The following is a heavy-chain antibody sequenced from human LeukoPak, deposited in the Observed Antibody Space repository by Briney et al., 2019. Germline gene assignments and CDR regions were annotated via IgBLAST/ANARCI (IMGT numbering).Heavy chain of an antibody. V-gene: IGHV3-20*04. CDR2: INWNGGST. J-gene: IGHJ4*02. CDR1: GFTFDDYG. CDR3: AREERGLRFLEWILPLDY. D-gene: IGHD3-3*01. Sequence: GGSLRLSCAASGFTFDDYGMSWVRQAPGKGLEWVSGINWNGGSTGYADSAKGRFTISRDNAKNSLCLQMNSLRAEDTALYYCAREERGLRFLEWILPLDYWGQGTLVTVFS.